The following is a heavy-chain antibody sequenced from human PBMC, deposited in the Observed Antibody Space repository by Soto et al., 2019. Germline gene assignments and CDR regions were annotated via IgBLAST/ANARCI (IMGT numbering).Heavy chain of an antibody. Sequence: VQLVESGGGVVQPGRSLRLSCAASGLTFSRSAMHWVRQAPGKGLEWVANLNQDGSEKYYVDSVKGRFTISRDNAKNSLYLQMNSLRAEDTAVYYCPRDKKGYSYGMYYYYYGMDVWGQGTTVIVSS. CDR1: GLTFSRSA. J-gene: IGHJ6*02. V-gene: IGHV3-7*03. CDR3: PRDKKGYSYGMYYYYYGMDV. D-gene: IGHD5-18*01. CDR2: LNQDGSEK.